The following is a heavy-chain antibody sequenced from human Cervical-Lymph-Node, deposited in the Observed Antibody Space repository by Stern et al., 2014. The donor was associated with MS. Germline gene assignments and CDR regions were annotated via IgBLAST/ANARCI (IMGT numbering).Heavy chain of an antibody. CDR1: GGTFASYA. Sequence: VHLGESGAELKTPGSSVRISCKASGGTFASYAINWVRQAPGQGPEWMGGIIPMFGTINYAQNFQGRVTISADESTGTAYMELTGLTSEDTAVFYCARDGRGNFFYFDLWGRGTLVTVSS. J-gene: IGHJ2*01. CDR2: IIPMFGTI. D-gene: IGHD4-23*01. CDR3: ARDGRGNFFYFDL. V-gene: IGHV1-69*01.